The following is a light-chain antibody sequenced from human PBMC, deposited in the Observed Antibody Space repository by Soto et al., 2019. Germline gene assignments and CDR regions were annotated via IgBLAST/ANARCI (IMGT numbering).Light chain of an antibody. CDR1: QSVRNG. CDR3: HQYANRPPVT. J-gene: IGKJ5*01. CDR2: DAS. Sequence: EVVMTQSPATLSVSPGERATLSCRSSQSVRNGLAWYPQKPGQPPRLLIYDASTRSSGIPARFSGSGFGPEFTLPISNLQSEDFEVYYCHQYANRPPVTFGQGPRLDIE. V-gene: IGKV3-15*01.